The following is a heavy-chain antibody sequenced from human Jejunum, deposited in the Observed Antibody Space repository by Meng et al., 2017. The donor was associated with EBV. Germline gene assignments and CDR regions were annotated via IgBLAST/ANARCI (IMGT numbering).Heavy chain of an antibody. CDR1: GDTFTRYY. J-gene: IGHJ5*02. Sequence: QVELVQSGAEVKKTGASVKVSCKVSGDTFTRYYMHCVRQAPGQGLEWMGIINPTGDSTTYAKKFQGRLTMTRDTSTTTAYMELSSLRSEDTAVYYCAGGMTIRQNWFDPWGQGTLVTVSS. D-gene: IGHD5-24*01. CDR2: INPTGDST. V-gene: IGHV1-46*01. CDR3: AGGMTIRQNWFDP.